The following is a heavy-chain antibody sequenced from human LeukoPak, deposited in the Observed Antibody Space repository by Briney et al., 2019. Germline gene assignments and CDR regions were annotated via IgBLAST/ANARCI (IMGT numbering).Heavy chain of an antibody. CDR3: AKDPNGDYIGAFDI. CDR2: ISGSGGNT. V-gene: IGHV3-23*01. D-gene: IGHD4-17*01. Sequence: GGSLRLSCTTSKSNFNSYGMTWVRQAPGKGLEWVSSISGSGGNTQYAASVQGRFTISRDNSKNTLYLQMNSLRAEDTAVYYCAKDPNGDYIGAFDIWGQGTMVTVSS. J-gene: IGHJ3*02. CDR1: KSNFNSYG.